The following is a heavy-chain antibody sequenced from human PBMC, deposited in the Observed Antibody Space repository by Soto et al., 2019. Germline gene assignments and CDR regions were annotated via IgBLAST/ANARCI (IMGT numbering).Heavy chain of an antibody. CDR3: TRGGAARPDY. J-gene: IGHJ4*02. D-gene: IGHD2-15*01. V-gene: IGHV3-48*04. CDR2: ISGLSATT. Sequence: DVVLVNSGGGFVRPGESRRLSCGASGFRFTSFGMNWVRQGPGKGLEWLSYISGLSATTYYADSVRGRFTVSRDNDMNLVFLQLNNLSGDDKAVYYCTRGGAARPDYWGQGSRVVVSS. CDR1: GFRFTSFG.